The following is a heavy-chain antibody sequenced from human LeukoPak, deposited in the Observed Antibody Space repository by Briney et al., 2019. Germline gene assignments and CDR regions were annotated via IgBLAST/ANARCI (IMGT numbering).Heavy chain of an antibody. CDR3: ARETQEGFDP. CDR1: GYTFTGYS. J-gene: IGHJ5*02. CDR2: INPDSGGT. V-gene: IGHV1-2*06. Sequence: GASVKVSCKASGYTFTGYSMHWVQQAPGQGLEWMGRINPDSGGTNYAQKFQGRVTMSRDTSISTAYMELRRLTSDDTAVYYCARETQEGFDPWGQGTLVTVSS.